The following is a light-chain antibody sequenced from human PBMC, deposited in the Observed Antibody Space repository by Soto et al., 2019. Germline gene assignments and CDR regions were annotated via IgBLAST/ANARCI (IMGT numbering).Light chain of an antibody. CDR3: MHGTDSPPYT. Sequence: DVVMTQSPVSLPVTLGQPASISCKSSQSLLYSDGNTYLSLFLQRPGQSQRRLIYNVSNRDSRVPDRFSRSETGTDFSLTIRRVEAEDVGIYFCMHGTDSPPYTFGQRTSLEIK. J-gene: IGKJ2*01. CDR1: QSLLYSDGNTY. CDR2: NVS. V-gene: IGKV2-30*01.